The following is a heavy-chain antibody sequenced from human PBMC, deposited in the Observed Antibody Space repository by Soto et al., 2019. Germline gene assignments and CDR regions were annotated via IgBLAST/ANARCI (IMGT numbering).Heavy chain of an antibody. D-gene: IGHD3-3*01. V-gene: IGHV4-61*08. J-gene: IGHJ4*02. CDR1: GGSISSGGYY. CDR3: ARVVTIFGVVSHFDY. CDR2: VLYSGIT. Sequence: TSETLSLTCTVSGGSISSGGYYWSWIRQHPGKGLEWIGYVLYSGITNYNPSLKSRVTISVDTSKNQFSLKLSSVTAADTAVYYCARVVTIFGVVSHFDYWGQGTLVTVSS.